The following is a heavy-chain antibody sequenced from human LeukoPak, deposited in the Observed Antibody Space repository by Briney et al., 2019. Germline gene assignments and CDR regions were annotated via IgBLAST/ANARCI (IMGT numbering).Heavy chain of an antibody. CDR2: IYPGDSDT. Sequence: GESLKICCKGSGYRFTTYWVAWVRQMPGKGLEWMGSIYPGDSDTRYSLSFQGQVTISADKSINTAYLQWSSLEASDTAMYYCARRGGSSSTTFDFWGQGSLVTVSS. V-gene: IGHV5-51*01. CDR1: GYRFTTYW. D-gene: IGHD6-6*01. CDR3: ARRGGSSSTTFDF. J-gene: IGHJ4*02.